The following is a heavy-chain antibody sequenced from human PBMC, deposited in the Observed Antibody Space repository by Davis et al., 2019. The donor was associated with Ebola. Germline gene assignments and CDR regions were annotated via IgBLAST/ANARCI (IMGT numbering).Heavy chain of an antibody. V-gene: IGHV1-2*02. CDR3: AKSIPRYCSSTSCYASYNWFDP. CDR1: GNTLTGYH. Sequence: ASVKVSCKASGNTLTGYHIHWVRQSPRQGLEWMGWISPDSGETKSAQMFQGRVTMTRDTSIRTTYLELRRLRSDDTAVYYCAKSIPRYCSSTSCYASYNWFDPWGQGTLVTVSS. D-gene: IGHD2-2*01. CDR2: ISPDSGET. J-gene: IGHJ5*02.